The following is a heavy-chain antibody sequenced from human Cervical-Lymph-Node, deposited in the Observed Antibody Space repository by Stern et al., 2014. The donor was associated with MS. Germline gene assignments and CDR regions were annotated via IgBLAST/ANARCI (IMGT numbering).Heavy chain of an antibody. CDR3: ARDWQLRY. V-gene: IGHV1-18*01. CDR1: GYTFTNYG. Sequence: QVQLLQPGAEVKKPGASVKVSCKASGYTFTNYGISWVRQAPGQGLEWMGWINTYNGHTNYVQNLQGRATMTTDKSTSTAYMELRSMRSDDTAVYYCARDWQLRYWGQGTLVTVSS. J-gene: IGHJ4*02. CDR2: INTYNGHT. D-gene: IGHD1-26*01.